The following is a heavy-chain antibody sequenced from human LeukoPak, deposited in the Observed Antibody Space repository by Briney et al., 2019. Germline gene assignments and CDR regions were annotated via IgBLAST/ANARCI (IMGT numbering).Heavy chain of an antibody. Sequence: PSETLSLTCAAYGGSFSGYYWSWIRQPPGKGLEWIGEINHSGSTNCNPSLKSRVTISVDTSKNQFSLKLSSVTAADTAVYYCARGQRVPAAIGRRWFDPWGQGTLVTVSS. J-gene: IGHJ5*02. CDR1: GGSFSGYY. D-gene: IGHD2-2*01. CDR2: INHSGST. CDR3: ARGQRVPAAIGRRWFDP. V-gene: IGHV4-34*01.